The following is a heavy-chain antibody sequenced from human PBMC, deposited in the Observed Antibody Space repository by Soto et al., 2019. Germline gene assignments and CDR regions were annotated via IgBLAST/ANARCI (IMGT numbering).Heavy chain of an antibody. CDR3: AKAFLIFGVVSGMDV. D-gene: IGHD3-3*02. J-gene: IGHJ6*02. CDR2: ISGSGGST. V-gene: IGHV3-23*01. Sequence: GGSLRLSCAASGFTFSSYAMRWVRQAPGKGLEWVSAISGSGGSTYYADSVKGRFTISRDNSKNTLYLQMNSLRAEDTAVYYCAKAFLIFGVVSGMDVWGQGTTVTVSS. CDR1: GFTFSSYA.